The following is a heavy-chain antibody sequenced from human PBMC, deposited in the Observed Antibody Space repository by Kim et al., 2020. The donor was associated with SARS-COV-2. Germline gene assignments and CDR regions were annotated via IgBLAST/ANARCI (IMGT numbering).Heavy chain of an antibody. V-gene: IGHV5-51*01. D-gene: IGHD1-7*01. CDR1: GYSFSSYW. Sequence: GESLKISCKASGYSFSSYWIGWVRQMPGKGLEWMGVVYPAESHIRYSPSFEGQVTISADKFDNTAYLQWNSLKASDTAIYYCARAHASGTFYYYHFPMDIWGQGTTVIVS. CDR3: ARAHASGTFYYYHFPMDI. J-gene: IGHJ6*02. CDR2: VYPAESHI.